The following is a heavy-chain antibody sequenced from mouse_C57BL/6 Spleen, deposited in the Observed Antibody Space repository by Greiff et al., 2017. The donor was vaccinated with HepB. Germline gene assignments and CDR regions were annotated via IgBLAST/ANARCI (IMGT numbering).Heavy chain of an antibody. V-gene: IGHV14-4*01. J-gene: IGHJ3*01. D-gene: IGHD2-3*01. Sequence: VQLKQSGAELVRPGASVKLSCTASGFNIKDDYMHWVKQRPEQGLEWIGWIDPENGDTEYASKFQGKATITADTSSNTAYLQLSSLTSEDTAVYYCTDGYYGTWFAYWGQGTLVTVSA. CDR1: GFNIKDDY. CDR2: IDPENGDT. CDR3: TDGYYGTWFAY.